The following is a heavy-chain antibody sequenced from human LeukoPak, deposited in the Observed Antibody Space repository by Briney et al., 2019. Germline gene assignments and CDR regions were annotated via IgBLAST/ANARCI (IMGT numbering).Heavy chain of an antibody. D-gene: IGHD4-17*01. CDR1: GYTFTGYY. V-gene: IGHV1-2*02. J-gene: IGHJ4*02. CDR2: INPNSGGT. CDR3: ARDYYGDYVFDY. Sequence: ASVKVSCKASGYTFTGYYMLWVRQAPGQGREWMGWINPNSGGTNYAQKFQGRVTMTRDTSISTAYMELSRLRSDDTAVYYCARDYYGDYVFDYWGQGTLVTVSS.